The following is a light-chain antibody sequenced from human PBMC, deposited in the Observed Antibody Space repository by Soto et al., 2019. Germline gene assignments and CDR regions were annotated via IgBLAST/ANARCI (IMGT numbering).Light chain of an antibody. J-gene: IGKJ4*01. CDR2: GVS. CDR1: QSVSSNY. V-gene: IGKV3-20*01. Sequence: EVVLTQSPGTLSLSPGESATLSCRASQSVSSNYLAWYQQKPGQAPRLLIYGVSTRATGIPDRFSGSGSGTDFSLTISRLEPEAFALYYCQQYFTSPLTFGGGTKVEIK. CDR3: QQYFTSPLT.